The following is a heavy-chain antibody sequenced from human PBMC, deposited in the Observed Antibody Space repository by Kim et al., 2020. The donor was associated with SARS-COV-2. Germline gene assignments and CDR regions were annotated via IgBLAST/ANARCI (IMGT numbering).Heavy chain of an antibody. CDR2: SKANSYAT. V-gene: IGHV3-73*01. J-gene: IGHJ6*04. CDR3: TGWDV. Sequence: SKANSYATAYAASVKGRCTISRDDSKNTAYLQMNSLKTEDTAVYYCTGWDVGGKGTTVTVSS.